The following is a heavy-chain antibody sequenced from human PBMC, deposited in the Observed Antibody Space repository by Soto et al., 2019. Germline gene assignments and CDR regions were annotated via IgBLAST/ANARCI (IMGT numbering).Heavy chain of an antibody. J-gene: IGHJ6*02. CDR2: IYYSGST. CDR1: GGSISSSSYY. V-gene: IGHV4-39*01. Sequence: SETLSLTCTVSGGSISSSSYYWGWIRQPPGKGLEWIGSIYYSGSTYYNPSPKSRVTISVDTSKNQFSLKLSSVTAADTAVYYCSAVAEEFYYYYYGMDVWGQGTTVTVSS. D-gene: IGHD6-19*01. CDR3: SAVAEEFYYYYYGMDV.